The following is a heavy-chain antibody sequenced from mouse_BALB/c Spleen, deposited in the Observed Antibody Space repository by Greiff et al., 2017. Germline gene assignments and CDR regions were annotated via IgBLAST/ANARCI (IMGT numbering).Heavy chain of an antibody. CDR2: IRNKANGYTT. D-gene: IGHD2-12*01. J-gene: IGHJ2*01. V-gene: IGHV7-3*02. CDR1: GFTFTDYY. Sequence: EVKLVESGGGLVQPGGSLRLSCATSGFTFTDYYMSWVRQPPGKALEWLGFIRNKANGYTTEYSASVKGRFTISRDNSQSILYLQMNTLRADDSATYYCARDYDEDYWGQGTTLTVSS. CDR3: ARDYDEDY.